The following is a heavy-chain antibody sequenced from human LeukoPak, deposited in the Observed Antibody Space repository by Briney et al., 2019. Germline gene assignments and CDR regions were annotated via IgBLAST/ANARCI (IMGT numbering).Heavy chain of an antibody. D-gene: IGHD6-19*01. CDR3: ARAGRSGWYSWWFDP. Sequence: ASVKVSCMASGYTFTSYYMHWVRQAPGQGLEWMGLINPSGGSTSYVQKFQGGVTITRDTSTRTLYMELSSLRSEDTAVYYCARAGRSGWYSWWFDPWGQGTLVTVSS. J-gene: IGHJ5*02. V-gene: IGHV1-46*01. CDR2: INPSGGST. CDR1: GYTFTSYY.